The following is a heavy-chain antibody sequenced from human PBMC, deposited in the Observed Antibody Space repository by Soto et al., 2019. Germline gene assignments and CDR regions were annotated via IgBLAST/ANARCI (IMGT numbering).Heavy chain of an antibody. CDR3: ANGSRFDT. J-gene: IGHJ5*02. V-gene: IGHV3-23*01. D-gene: IGHD3-10*01. Sequence: QSXGSLRLTFAASGFTLSSYAMSWVRQAPGKGLEWVSAISGSGGSTYYADSVKGRFTISRDNSKNTLYLKMNSLRAEDTAVYYCANGSRFDTWGQGTLVTVSS. CDR1: GFTLSSYA. CDR2: ISGSGGST.